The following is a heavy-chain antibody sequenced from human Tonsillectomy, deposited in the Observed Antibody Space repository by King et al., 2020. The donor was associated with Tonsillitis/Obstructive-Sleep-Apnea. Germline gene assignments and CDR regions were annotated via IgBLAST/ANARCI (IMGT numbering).Heavy chain of an antibody. CDR3: ARDHGYYYDSSGYSWMDY. Sequence: VQLVESGAEVKKPGASVKVSCKASGYTFTSYYMHWVRQAPGQGLEWMGIINPSGGSTSYAQKFQGRVTTTRDTSTSTVYMELSSLRSEDTAVYYCARDHGYYYDSSGYSWMDYWGQGTLVTVSS. D-gene: IGHD3-22*01. CDR2: INPSGGST. V-gene: IGHV1-46*01. J-gene: IGHJ4*02. CDR1: GYTFTSYY.